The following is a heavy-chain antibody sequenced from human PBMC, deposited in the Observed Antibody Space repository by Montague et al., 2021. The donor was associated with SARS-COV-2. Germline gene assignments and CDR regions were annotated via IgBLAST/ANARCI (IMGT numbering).Heavy chain of an antibody. CDR3: ARDRDWDDWCGMDV. CDR2: ISSSGGGSTK. V-gene: IGHV3-48*03. Sequence: SLRLSCAASGFILSSYEMNWVRQAPGKGLEWISYISSSGGGSTKHYTDSVKGRFTISRDNAKNSLYLQMNSLRVEDTAIYHCARDRDWDDWCGMDVWGQGTTVTVSS. J-gene: IGHJ6*02. D-gene: IGHD2-21*01. CDR1: GFILSSYE.